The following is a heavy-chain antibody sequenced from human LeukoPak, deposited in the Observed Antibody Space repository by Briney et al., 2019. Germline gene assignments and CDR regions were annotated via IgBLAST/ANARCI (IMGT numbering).Heavy chain of an antibody. CDR3: TRVVAGRAGLMDV. D-gene: IGHD5-12*01. Sequence: GVSLRLSCAASGFTVSSTYMSWVREAPGKGLEWVSSISSSSYIYYADSVKGRFTTSRDNAKNTLYLQMNSLRADDTSRYYCTRVVAGRAGLMDVWGRGTTVTVSS. CDR1: GFTVSSTY. V-gene: IGHV3-69-1*01. CDR2: ISSSSYI. J-gene: IGHJ6*02.